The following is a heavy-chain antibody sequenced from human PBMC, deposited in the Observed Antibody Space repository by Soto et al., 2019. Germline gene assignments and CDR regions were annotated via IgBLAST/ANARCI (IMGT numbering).Heavy chain of an antibody. Sequence: TAETLSLTCTVSGGSISSYYWSWIRQPPGKGLEWIGYMYYSGSTNYNPSLKSRVTISLDTSNNQFSLKLSSVTAADTAVYYCASQRVGGTYSFDYWGQGTLVTVSS. CDR3: ASQRVGGTYSFDY. CDR1: GGSISSYY. J-gene: IGHJ4*02. CDR2: MYYSGST. V-gene: IGHV4-59*01. D-gene: IGHD1-26*01.